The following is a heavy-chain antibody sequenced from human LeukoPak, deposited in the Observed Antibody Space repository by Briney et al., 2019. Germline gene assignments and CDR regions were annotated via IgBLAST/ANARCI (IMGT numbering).Heavy chain of an antibody. J-gene: IGHJ4*02. CDR1: GGSISSTNW. D-gene: IGHD1-26*01. CDR2: ISLSGLT. V-gene: IGHV4-4*02. Sequence: SETPSLTCGVSGGSISSTNWWSWVRQPPGQGLEWIGEISLSGLTNYNPSLKSRVTMSLDKSKNHLSLNLTSVTAADTAVYYCSRESGAFSPFGYWGQGTLVTVSS. CDR3: SRESGAFSPFGY.